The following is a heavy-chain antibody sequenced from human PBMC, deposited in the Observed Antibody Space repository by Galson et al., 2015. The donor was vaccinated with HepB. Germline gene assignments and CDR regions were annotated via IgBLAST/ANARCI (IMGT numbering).Heavy chain of an antibody. CDR3: ARSPVAAAFFDF. Sequence: SLRLSCAASGFTFSRYAMHWVRQAPGKGLECVALRDSVKGRFTISRDYSKSTLYLQMNSLRDEDTAIYYCARSPVAAAFFDFWGQGTLPTVSS. V-gene: IGHV3-33*01. CDR1: GFTFSRYA. D-gene: IGHD6-13*01. CDR2: R. J-gene: IGHJ4*02.